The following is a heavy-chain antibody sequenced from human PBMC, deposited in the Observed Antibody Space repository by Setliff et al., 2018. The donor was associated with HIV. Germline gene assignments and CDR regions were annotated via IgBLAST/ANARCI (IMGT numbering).Heavy chain of an antibody. CDR2: ISRTSSYI. V-gene: IGHV3-21*01. D-gene: IGHD1-1*01. Sequence: GGSLRLSCAASGFTFSSYSMNWVRQAPGKGLEWVSFISRTSSYIYYADSLKGRFTISRDNAKNSLYLQMNSLRAEDTAVYYCARFLYEQLWPLDIDFWGQGVLVTVSS. CDR1: GFTFSSYS. CDR3: ARFLYEQLWPLDIDF. J-gene: IGHJ4*02.